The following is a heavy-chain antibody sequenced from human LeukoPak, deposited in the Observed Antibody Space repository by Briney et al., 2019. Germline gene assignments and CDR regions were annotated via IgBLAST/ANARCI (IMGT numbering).Heavy chain of an antibody. J-gene: IGHJ4*02. D-gene: IGHD1-26*01. CDR2: INTYNGNT. V-gene: IGHV1-18*01. CDR1: GYTFTSYG. Sequence: ASVKVSCKASGYTFTSYGISWVRQAPGQGLEWMGWINTYNGNTVFAQTFEGRVTMTTDTSTSTAYMELRSLRSDDTAVYYCARHPVDSGSYPILADYWGQGTLVTVSS. CDR3: ARHPVDSGSYPILADY.